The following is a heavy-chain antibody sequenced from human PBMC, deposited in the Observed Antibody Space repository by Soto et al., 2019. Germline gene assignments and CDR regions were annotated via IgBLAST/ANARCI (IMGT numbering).Heavy chain of an antibody. V-gene: IGHV4-59*01. CDR3: ASSGIVGREVNSWFDP. D-gene: IGHD3-22*01. CDR2: IYYSGST. CDR1: GGSISNSY. Sequence: SETLSLTCTVSGGSISNSYWSWIRQPLGKGLEWIGYIYYSGSTNYNPSLKSRLTISVDTSKNQISLKLSSVTAADAAVYYCASSGIVGREVNSWFDPWGQGTLVTVSS. J-gene: IGHJ5*02.